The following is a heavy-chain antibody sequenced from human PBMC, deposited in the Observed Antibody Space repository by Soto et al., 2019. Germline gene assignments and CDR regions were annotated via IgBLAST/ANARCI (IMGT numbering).Heavy chain of an antibody. V-gene: IGHV4-30-2*01. CDR3: AREFSGNFDY. CDR2: IYRSGST. J-gene: IGHJ4*02. Sequence: SETLSLTCAVSGGSISSGGYSWSWIRQPPGKGLEWIGYIYRSGSTYYNPSLKSRVTISVDRSKNQFSLNLSSVTAADTAVYYCAREFSGNFDYWGQGTLVTVSS. CDR1: GGSISSGGYS.